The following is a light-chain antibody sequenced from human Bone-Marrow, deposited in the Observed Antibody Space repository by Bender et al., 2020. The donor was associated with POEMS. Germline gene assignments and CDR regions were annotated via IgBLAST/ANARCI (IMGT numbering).Light chain of an antibody. CDR1: ISDVGSYNL. Sequence: QSALTQPASVSGSPGQSITISCTGTISDVGSYNLVSWYQQYPGKAPKTIIYEVSKRPSGVSNRFSGSKSGTSASLAITGLQSDDEAIYFCVAWDASLNGWVFGGGTKLTVL. V-gene: IGLV2-14*02. CDR2: EVS. J-gene: IGLJ3*02. CDR3: VAWDASLNGWV.